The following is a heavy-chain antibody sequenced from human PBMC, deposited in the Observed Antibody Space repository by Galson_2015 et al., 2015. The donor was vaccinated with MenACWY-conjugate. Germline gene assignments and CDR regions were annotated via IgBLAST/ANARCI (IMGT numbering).Heavy chain of an antibody. V-gene: IGHV4-59*01. CDR3: AREDCSTGTCYGYYGMDV. CDR2: IYYSGST. Sequence: LEWIGYIYYSGSTHYNPSLESRVTISVDTSKNQFSLKLSSVTAADTAVYYCAREDCSTGTCYGYYGMDVWGQGTTVTVS. J-gene: IGHJ6*02. D-gene: IGHD2-15*01.